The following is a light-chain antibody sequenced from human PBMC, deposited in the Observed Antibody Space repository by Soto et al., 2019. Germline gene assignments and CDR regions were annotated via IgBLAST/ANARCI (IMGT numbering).Light chain of an antibody. V-gene: IGKV3-20*01. J-gene: IGKJ2*01. CDR2: DAS. CDR3: EEYGSSHLT. CDR1: QSVSSNS. Sequence: EIVLAQSPGTLSLSPGESATLSCRASQSVSSNSLAWYQQKPGQAPRLLIYDASRRATGIPDRFSAGGSGTAFKFTTTSQEQEDFAVYRCEEYGSSHLTLDQRNNVEIK.